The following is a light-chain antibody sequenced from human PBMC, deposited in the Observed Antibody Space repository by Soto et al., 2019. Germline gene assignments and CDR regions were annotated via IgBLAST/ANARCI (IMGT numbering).Light chain of an antibody. CDR3: HQSYSSPWT. Sequence: DIPMTQSPSSLSASVGDEVTIACRTSRNIYSYLNLYQQKPGKAPKLLMYSVSTLQTGVPSRFSGSGSVTVFTLSISSLQPEDFATYYCHQSYSSPWTFGQGTKVEI. V-gene: IGKV1-39*01. CDR1: RNIYSY. J-gene: IGKJ1*01. CDR2: SVS.